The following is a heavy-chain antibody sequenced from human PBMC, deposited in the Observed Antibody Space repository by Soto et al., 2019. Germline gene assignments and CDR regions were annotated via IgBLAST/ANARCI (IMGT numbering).Heavy chain of an antibody. CDR3: ARVHCSAGTCLDGLDF. CDR1: GDSVSSNGAC. CDR2: IYYRSKWFH. D-gene: IGHD2-15*01. J-gene: IGHJ6*02. Sequence: SQTRSLPGVISGDSVSSNGACWNWIRQSPSRGLQWLGRIYYRSKWFHDYAASVESRMAINPDTSRNQFSLQLNYVTPEDTAVYYCARVHCSAGTCLDGLDFWGQGTTVTVSS. V-gene: IGHV6-1*01.